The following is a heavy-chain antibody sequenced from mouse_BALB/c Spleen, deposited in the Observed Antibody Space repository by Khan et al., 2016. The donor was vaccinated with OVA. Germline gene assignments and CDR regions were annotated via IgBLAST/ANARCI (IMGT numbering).Heavy chain of an antibody. CDR2: IDPSDSET. CDR3: ARREKYGYDPSWFAY. J-gene: IGHJ3*01. V-gene: IGHV1-61*01. D-gene: IGHD2-2*01. CDR1: GYTFTSYW. Sequence: QVQLQQPGAELVRPGASVKLSCKASGYTFTSYWMNWVKQRPGHGLEWIGRIDPSDSETHYNQMFKDKATLTVDKSSSTAYMQLSSLTSEASAVYYCARREKYGYDPSWFAYWGQGTLVTVSA.